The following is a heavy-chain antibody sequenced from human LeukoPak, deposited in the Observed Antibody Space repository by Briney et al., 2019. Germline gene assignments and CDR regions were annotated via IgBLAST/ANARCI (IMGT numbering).Heavy chain of an antibody. CDR2: IGTTTSTI. J-gene: IGHJ4*02. Sequence: LPEGSLRLSCAASGFTFSSYGMNWVRQAPGKGLEWVSYIGTTTSTIYYADSVKGRFTISRDNAKNSLYLQMNSLRDEDTAVYYCARHDYGGNSGDYWGQGTLVTVSS. V-gene: IGHV3-48*02. CDR1: GFTFSSYG. D-gene: IGHD4-23*01. CDR3: ARHDYGGNSGDY.